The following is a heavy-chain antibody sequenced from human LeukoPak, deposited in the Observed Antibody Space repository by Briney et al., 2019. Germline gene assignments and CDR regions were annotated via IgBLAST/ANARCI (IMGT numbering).Heavy chain of an antibody. J-gene: IGHJ6*03. CDR2: IKQDGSEK. D-gene: IGHD6-6*01. V-gene: IGHV3-7*01. CDR3: ARVSSSSMYYYYYYMDV. CDR1: GFTFSSYW. Sequence: GGSLRLSCAASGFTFSSYWMSWVRQAPGKGLEWAANIKQDGSEKYYVDSVKGRFTISRDNAKNSLYLQMNSLRAEDTAVYYCARVSSSSMYYYYYYMDVWGKGTTVTVSS.